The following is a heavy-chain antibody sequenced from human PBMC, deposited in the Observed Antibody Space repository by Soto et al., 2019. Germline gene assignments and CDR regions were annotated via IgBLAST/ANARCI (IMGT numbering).Heavy chain of an antibody. CDR2: LSGSGNST. V-gene: IGHV3-23*01. D-gene: IGHD1-7*01. Sequence: EVQLLESGGGLVQPGGSLRLSCAASGFSFSSYAMSWVRQTPGKGLEWVSGLSGSGNSTFNADSVKGRLTISRDNSKNTLYLQMHSLRVEDTAIYYCARTPYYYYGMDVWGLGTTVTVSS. CDR1: GFSFSSYA. J-gene: IGHJ6*02. CDR3: ARTPYYYYGMDV.